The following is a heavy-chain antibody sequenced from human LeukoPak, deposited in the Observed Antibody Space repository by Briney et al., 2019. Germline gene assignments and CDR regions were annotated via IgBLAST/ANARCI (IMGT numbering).Heavy chain of an antibody. Sequence: PGVSLRLSCVSSGFTIGTAWMSWVRQAPGKGLEWLGHIKSEGEGATTDYAAPAKGRFAISRDDSKNMIYLQMSSLKIDDTAMYYCIAHFPYFYGFDVWGKGTTVTVSS. CDR3: IAHFPYFYGFDV. J-gene: IGHJ6*04. CDR2: IKSEGEGATT. D-gene: IGHD3-3*02. V-gene: IGHV3-15*01. CDR1: GFTIGTAW.